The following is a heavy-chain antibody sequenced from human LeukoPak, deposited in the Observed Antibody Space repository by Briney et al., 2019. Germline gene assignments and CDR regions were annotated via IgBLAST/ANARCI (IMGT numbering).Heavy chain of an antibody. CDR1: GGSLSSYW. D-gene: IGHD1-26*01. J-gene: IGHJ5*02. CDR2: IYYTERT. CDR3: ARSGDPALQDL. V-gene: IGHV4-59*01. Sequence: PSETLSLTCTVSGGSLSSYWWTWIRQPPGKGLEWIGYIYYTERTSYNPSLKGRLSISLDTSRNQFSLKLNSVTAADTAVYYCARSGDPALQDLWGQGTLVTVSS.